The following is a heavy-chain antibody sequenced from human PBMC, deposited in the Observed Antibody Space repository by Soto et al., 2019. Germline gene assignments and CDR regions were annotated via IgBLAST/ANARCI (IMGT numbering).Heavy chain of an antibody. CDR3: AKETVADFDWLLLMNYFDY. CDR1: GFTFSSYA. CDR2: ISGSGGST. Sequence: EVQLLESGGGLVQPGGSLRLSCAASGFTFSSYAMSWVRQAPGKGLEWVSAISGSGGSTYYADSVKGRFTISRDNSKNTLYLQMNSLRAEDTAVYYCAKETVADFDWLLLMNYFDYWGQGTLVTVSS. V-gene: IGHV3-23*01. J-gene: IGHJ4*02. D-gene: IGHD3-9*01.